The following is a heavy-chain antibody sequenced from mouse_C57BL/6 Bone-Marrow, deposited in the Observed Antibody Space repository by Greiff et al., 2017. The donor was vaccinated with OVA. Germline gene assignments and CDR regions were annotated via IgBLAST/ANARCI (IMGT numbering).Heavy chain of an antibody. D-gene: IGHD2-3*01. V-gene: IGHV1-82*01. J-gene: IGHJ1*03. CDR2: IYPGDGDT. CDR3: APYDYWYFDV. Sequence: VKLQESGPELVKPGASVKISCKASGYAFSSSWMNWVKQRPGKGLEWIGRIYPGDGDTNYNGKFKGKATLTADKSSSTAYMQLSSLTSEDSAVYFWAPYDYWYFDVWGTGTTVTVSS. CDR1: GYAFSSSW.